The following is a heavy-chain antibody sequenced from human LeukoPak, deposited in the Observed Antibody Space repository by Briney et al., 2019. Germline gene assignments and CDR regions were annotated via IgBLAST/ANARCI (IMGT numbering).Heavy chain of an antibody. D-gene: IGHD2-15*01. J-gene: IGHJ3*02. CDR3: ARDRLGYCSGGSCYFDAFDI. CDR1: GFTFSSYE. CDR2: ISSSGSTI. Sequence: GGSLRLSCAASGFTFSSYEMDWVRQAPGKGLEWVSYISSSGSTIYYADSVKGRFTVSRDNAKNSLYLQMNSLRAEDTAVYYCARDRLGYCSGGSCYFDAFDIWGQGTMVTVSS. V-gene: IGHV3-48*03.